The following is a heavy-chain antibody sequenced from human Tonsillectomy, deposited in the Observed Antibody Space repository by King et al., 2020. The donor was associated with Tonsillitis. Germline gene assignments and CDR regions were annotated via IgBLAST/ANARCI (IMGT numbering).Heavy chain of an antibody. CDR1: GDSISTYY. CDR2: MYTSGST. D-gene: IGHD3-9*01. J-gene: IGHJ6*02. V-gene: IGHV4-4*07. CDR3: ARDLLPGYYSGYYSYGLDV. Sequence: QLQESGPGLVKPSETLSLTCTVSGDSISTYYWSWVRQPAGKGLEWIGRMYTSGSTDSSPSLQSRLTMSVDTSKNQFSLKLSSVTVADTAVYYCARDLLPGYYSGYYSYGLDVWGQGTTVTVSS.